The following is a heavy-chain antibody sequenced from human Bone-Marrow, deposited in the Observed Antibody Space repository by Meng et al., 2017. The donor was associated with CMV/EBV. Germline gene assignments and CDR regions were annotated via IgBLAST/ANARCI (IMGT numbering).Heavy chain of an antibody. CDR3: ARGAYSNYLSHYYYYGMDV. Sequence: SVKVSCKASGGTFSSYAISWVRQAPGQGLEWMGGIIPILGTANYAQKFQGRVTITTDESTSTAYMELSSLRSEDTAVYYCARGAYSNYLSHYYYYGMDVWGQGTTVTVSS. J-gene: IGHJ6*02. V-gene: IGHV1-69*05. D-gene: IGHD4-11*01. CDR2: IIPILGTA. CDR1: GGTFSSYA.